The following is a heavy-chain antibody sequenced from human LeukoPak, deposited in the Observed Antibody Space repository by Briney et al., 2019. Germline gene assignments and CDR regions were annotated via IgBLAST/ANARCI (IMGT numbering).Heavy chain of an antibody. CDR3: AKDSYGFFVGHFDP. CDR2: ISGSGGSA. Sequence: PGGSLRLSCTASGFTFSSYAMSWVRQAPGKGPEWVSAISGSGGSAYYADSVKGRFTISRDNSRNTLYLQMNSLRAEDTAVYYYAKDSYGFFVGHFDPSGQGTLVTVSS. D-gene: IGHD3-3*01. V-gene: IGHV3-23*01. J-gene: IGHJ5*02. CDR1: GFTFSSYA.